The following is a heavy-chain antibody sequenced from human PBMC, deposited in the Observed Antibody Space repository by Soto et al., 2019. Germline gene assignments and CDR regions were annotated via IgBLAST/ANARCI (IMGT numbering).Heavy chain of an antibody. D-gene: IGHD3-3*01. CDR2: MNPNSGNT. CDR1: GYTFTSYD. Sequence: GASVKVCCEASGYTFTSYDINWVRQATGQGLEWMGWMNPNSGNTGYAQKFQGRVTMTRNTSISTAYMELSSLRSEDTAVYYCAATIRFLEWLLSPHDAFDIWGQGTMVTV. V-gene: IGHV1-8*01. J-gene: IGHJ3*02. CDR3: AATIRFLEWLLSPHDAFDI.